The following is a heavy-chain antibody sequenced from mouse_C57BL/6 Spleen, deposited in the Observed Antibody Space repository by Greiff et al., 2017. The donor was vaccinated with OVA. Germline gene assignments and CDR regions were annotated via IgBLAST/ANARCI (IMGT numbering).Heavy chain of an antibody. D-gene: IGHD4-1*01. V-gene: IGHV2-2*01. CDR3: ARNSGTLYYFDY. J-gene: IGHJ2*01. CDR2: IWSGGST. CDR1: GFSLTSYG. Sequence: VQLQQSGPGLVQPSQSLSITCTVSGFSLTSYGVHWVRQSPGKGLEWLGVIWSGGSTDYNAAFISRLSISKDNSKSQVSFKMNSLQADDTAIYYCARNSGTLYYFDYWGQGTTLTVSS.